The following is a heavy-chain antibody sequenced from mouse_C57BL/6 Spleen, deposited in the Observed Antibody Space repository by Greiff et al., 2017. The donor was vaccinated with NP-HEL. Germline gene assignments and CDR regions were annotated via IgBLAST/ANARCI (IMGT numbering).Heavy chain of an antibody. Sequence: EVKLVESGGGLVQPGGSLSLSCAASGFTFTDYYMSWVRQPPGKALEWLGFIRNKANGYTTEYSASVKGRFTISRDNSQSILYLQMNALRAEDSATYYCASPPLCYGSSPFAYWGQGTLVTVSA. CDR1: GFTFTDYY. J-gene: IGHJ3*01. V-gene: IGHV7-3*01. D-gene: IGHD1-1*01. CDR2: IRNKANGYTT. CDR3: ASPPLCYGSSPFAY.